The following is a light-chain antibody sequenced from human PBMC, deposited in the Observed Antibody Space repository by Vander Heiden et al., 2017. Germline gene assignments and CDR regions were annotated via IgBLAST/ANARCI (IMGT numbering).Light chain of an antibody. J-gene: IGKJ1*01. CDR3: QQSYSTPQ. CDR2: AAS. CDR1: QSISSY. Sequence: DIQMTQSPSSLSASVGDRVTITCRASQSISSYLNWYQQKPGKAPKLLFYAASSLQSGVPSRFSGSGSGTDFTLTISSLQPEDFATYYCQQSYSTPQFGQGTKVEIK. V-gene: IGKV1-39*01.